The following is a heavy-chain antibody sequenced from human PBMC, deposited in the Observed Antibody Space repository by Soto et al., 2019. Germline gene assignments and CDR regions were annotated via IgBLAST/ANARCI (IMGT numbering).Heavy chain of an antibody. J-gene: IGHJ4*02. V-gene: IGHV4-4*02. CDR2: IYRTGST. CDR3: ASRDPGTSVDY. Sequence: SETLSLTCAVSGGSFTSNNWWTWVRQPPGQGLEWIGEIYRTGSTNYNPSLKSRVTISLDKSENRSSLKVTSLTAADKAVYYCASRDPGTSVDYWGQGTLVTVSS. D-gene: IGHD1-7*01. CDR1: GGSFTSNNW.